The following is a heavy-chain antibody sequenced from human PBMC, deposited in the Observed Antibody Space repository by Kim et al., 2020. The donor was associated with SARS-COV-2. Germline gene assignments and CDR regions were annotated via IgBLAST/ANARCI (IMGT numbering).Heavy chain of an antibody. J-gene: IGHJ5*02. CDR1: GFTFSGSA. Sequence: GGSLRLSCAASGFTFSGSAMHWVRQASGKGLEWVGRIRSKANSYATAYAASVKGRFTISRDDSKNTAYLQMNSLKTEDTAVYYCTRLSYGGNSGLLWFDPWGQGTLVTVSS. CDR3: TRLSYGGNSGLLWFDP. V-gene: IGHV3-73*01. CDR2: IRSKANSYAT. D-gene: IGHD4-17*01.